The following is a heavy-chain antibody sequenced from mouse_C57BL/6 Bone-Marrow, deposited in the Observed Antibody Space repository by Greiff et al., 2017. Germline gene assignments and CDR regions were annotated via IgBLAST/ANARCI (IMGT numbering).Heavy chain of an antibody. D-gene: IGHD4-1*01. CDR3: AREAGKEYFDV. Sequence: VQLQQPGAELVRPGTSVKLSCKASGYTFTSYWMHWVKQRPGQGLGWIGVIDPSDSYTNYNQKFKGKATLTVDTSSSTAYMQLSSLTSEDSAVYYCAREAGKEYFDVWGTGTTVTVAS. J-gene: IGHJ1*03. CDR1: GYTFTSYW. V-gene: IGHV1-59*01. CDR2: IDPSDSYT.